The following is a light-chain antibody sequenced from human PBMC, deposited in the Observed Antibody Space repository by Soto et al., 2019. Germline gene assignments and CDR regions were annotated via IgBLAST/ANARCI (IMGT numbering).Light chain of an antibody. CDR2: DAS. Sequence: DIQMTQAPSTLCASVGERGTITWRASQSISSWLAWYQQKPGKAPKFMIYDASSLESGVPSRFSGSGSGTEVTLTISSLQPDDFATYYCQQYNSYSWTFGQGTKVDIK. CDR1: QSISSW. V-gene: IGKV1-5*01. J-gene: IGKJ1*01. CDR3: QQYNSYSWT.